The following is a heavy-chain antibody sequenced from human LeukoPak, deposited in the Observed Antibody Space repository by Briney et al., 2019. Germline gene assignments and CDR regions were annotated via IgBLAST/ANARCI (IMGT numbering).Heavy chain of an antibody. Sequence: SETLSLTCAVYGGSFSGYYWSWIRQPPGKGLEWIGEINHSGSTNYNPSLTSRVTISVDTSKNQFSLKLSSVTAADTAVYYCARVMNDHGDYVFDYWGQGTLVTVSS. D-gene: IGHD4-17*01. CDR1: GGSFSGYY. J-gene: IGHJ4*02. V-gene: IGHV4-34*01. CDR3: ARVMNDHGDYVFDY. CDR2: INHSGST.